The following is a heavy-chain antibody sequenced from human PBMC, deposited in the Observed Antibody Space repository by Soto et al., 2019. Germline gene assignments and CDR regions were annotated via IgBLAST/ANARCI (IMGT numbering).Heavy chain of an antibody. V-gene: IGHV3-23*01. CDR2: ISGGGDGT. D-gene: IGHD2-15*01. CDR1: GFTFGNYA. CDR3: AKKGLGSLATYCSTGDCHYAFDI. Sequence: EVQLLESGGGLVQPGGSLRLSCAASGFTFGNYAMIWVRQAPGKGLEWVSTISGGGDGTYYADSVRGRFTISSENTRNIVCLQMSGLRAEDTAGYYCAKKGLGSLATYCSTGDCHYAFDIWGQGTMVTVSS. J-gene: IGHJ3*02.